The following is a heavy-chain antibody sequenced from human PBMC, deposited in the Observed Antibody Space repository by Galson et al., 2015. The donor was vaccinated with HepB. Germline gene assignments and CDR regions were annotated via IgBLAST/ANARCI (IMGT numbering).Heavy chain of an antibody. CDR1: GFTFSSYG. D-gene: IGHD3-10*01. CDR2: ISYDGSNK. CDR3: AKERSVWFGELLYWDGGMDV. Sequence: SLRLSCAASGFTFSSYGMHWVRQAPGKGLEWVAVISYDGSNKYYADSVKGRFTISRDNSKNTLYLQMNSLRAEDTAVYYCAKERSVWFGELLYWDGGMDVWGQGTTVTVSS. J-gene: IGHJ6*02. V-gene: IGHV3-30*18.